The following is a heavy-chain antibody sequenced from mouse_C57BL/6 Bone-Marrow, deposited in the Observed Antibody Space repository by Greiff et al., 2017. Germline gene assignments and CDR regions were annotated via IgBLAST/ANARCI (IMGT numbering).Heavy chain of an antibody. D-gene: IGHD3-3*01. J-gene: IGHJ2*01. CDR3: ARRGKGD. CDR1: GYTFTSYW. CDR2: IHPTSGST. Sequence: QVQLQQPGAELVKPGASVKLSCKASGYTFTSYWMRWVKQRPGQGLEWIGVIHPTSGSTNYNEKFKSKATLTVDTSSRPASMPLRSLTSEDSTVYYCARRGKGDWGTGTTLTVSS. V-gene: IGHV1-64*01.